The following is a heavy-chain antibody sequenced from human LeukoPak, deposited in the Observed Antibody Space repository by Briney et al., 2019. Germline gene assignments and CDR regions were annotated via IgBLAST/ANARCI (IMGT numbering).Heavy chain of an antibody. CDR3: TRLSDYYYYMDV. J-gene: IGHJ6*03. CDR1: GGSISSGSYY. V-gene: IGHV4-61*02. Sequence: SQTLSLTCTVSGGSISSGSYYWSWIRQPAGKGLEWIGRIYTSGSTNYNPSLKSRVTISVDTSKNQFSLKLSSVTAADTAVYYCTRLSDYYYYMDVWGEGTTVTISS. CDR2: IYTSGST. D-gene: IGHD3-16*02.